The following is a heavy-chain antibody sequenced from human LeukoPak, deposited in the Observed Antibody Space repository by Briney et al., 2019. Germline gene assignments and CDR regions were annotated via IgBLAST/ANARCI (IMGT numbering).Heavy chain of an antibody. D-gene: IGHD3-22*01. V-gene: IGHV3-30*15. CDR3: ARDSGSGYYDSSGSFFGY. J-gene: IGHJ4*02. CDR1: GFSFSTYA. CDR2: ISDDGSDK. Sequence: GRSLRLSCAASGFSFSTYAMHWVRQAPGKGLEWVAVISDDGSDKYYADSVKGRFTISRDNSKNTLYLQMSSLRAEDTAVYYCARDSGSGYYDSSGSFFGYWGQGTLVTVSS.